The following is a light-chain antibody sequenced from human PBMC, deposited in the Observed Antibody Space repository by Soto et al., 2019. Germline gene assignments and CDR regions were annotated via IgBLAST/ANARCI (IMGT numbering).Light chain of an antibody. CDR1: QSVSSN. V-gene: IGKV3-15*01. Sequence: EIVMTQSPANLSVSPGERATLSCRASQSVSSNLAWYQQKPGQGPRLLIYGASTRATGIPARFSGSGSGTEFTLTISSLQSEDFAVYYCQQYNMWPPYTFGQGTKVEIK. CDR3: QQYNMWPPYT. J-gene: IGKJ2*01. CDR2: GAS.